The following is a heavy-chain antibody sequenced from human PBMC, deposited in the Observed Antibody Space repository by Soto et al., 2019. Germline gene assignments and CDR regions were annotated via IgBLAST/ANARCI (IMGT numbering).Heavy chain of an antibody. CDR3: AKDRTYIVATIWDY. Sequence: EVQLLESGGGLVQPGGSLRLSCAASGFTFSSYAMSWVRQAPGKGLEWVSAIGGSGGSTYYAESVKGRFTIYRDNSKNTLYLQMNSLRAEDTAVYYCAKDRTYIVATIWDYWVQGTLVTVSS. CDR1: GFTFSSYA. CDR2: IGGSGGST. D-gene: IGHD5-12*01. J-gene: IGHJ4*02. V-gene: IGHV3-23*01.